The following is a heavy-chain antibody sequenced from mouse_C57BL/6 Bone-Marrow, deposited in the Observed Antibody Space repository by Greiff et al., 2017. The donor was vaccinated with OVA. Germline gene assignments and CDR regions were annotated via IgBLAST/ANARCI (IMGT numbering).Heavy chain of an antibody. CDR1: GYTFTSYW. CDR2: IYPGNSDT. J-gene: IGHJ1*03. Sequence: EVQLQQSGTVLARPGASVKMSCKTSGYTFTSYWMHWVKQRPGQGLEWIGAIYPGNSDTSYNQKFKGKAKLTAVTSASTAYMELSSLTNEDSAVYYWTRQNYGRSHWYGDVWGTGTTVTVSS. D-gene: IGHD1-1*01. CDR3: TRQNYGRSHWYGDV. V-gene: IGHV1-5*01.